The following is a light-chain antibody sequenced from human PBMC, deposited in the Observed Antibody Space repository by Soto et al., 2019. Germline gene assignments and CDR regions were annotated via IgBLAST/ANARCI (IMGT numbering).Light chain of an antibody. V-gene: IGKV3-11*01. CDR3: QQRSIWPPIT. J-gene: IGKJ5*01. CDR2: DAS. CDR1: QSVRNY. Sequence: VLTQSPGSMSLSPGERATLSCRASQSVRNYLAWYQQKPGQAPRLLIYDASNRATGIPARFRGSGSGTDFTLTISSLEPEDFAVYYCQQRSIWPPITFGQGTRLEIK.